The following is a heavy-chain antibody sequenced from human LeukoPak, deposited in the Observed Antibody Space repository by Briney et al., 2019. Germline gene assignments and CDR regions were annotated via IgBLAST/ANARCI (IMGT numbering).Heavy chain of an antibody. CDR1: GGSISSGSYY. CDR3: ARAYDSSGIDY. V-gene: IGHV4-61*02. J-gene: IGHJ4*02. D-gene: IGHD3-22*01. CDR2: IYTSGST. Sequence: TSETLSLTCTVSGGSISSGSYYWSWIRQPAGKGLEWIGRIYTSGSTNHNPSLKSRVTISVDTSKNQFSLKLSSVTAADTAVYYCARAYDSSGIDYWGQGTLVTVSS.